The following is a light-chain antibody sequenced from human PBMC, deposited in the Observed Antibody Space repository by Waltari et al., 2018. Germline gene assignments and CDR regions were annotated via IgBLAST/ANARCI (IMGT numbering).Light chain of an antibody. CDR1: HGINNY. J-gene: IGKJ4*01. CDR3: QQYNNFPPLT. Sequence: DIQMTQSPSSLSASVADRVTITCRASHGINNYLNWYQQKPGKAPKRLIYYASSLESGVPSRFSGSGSGTDYTLTISSLQPEDIATYYCQQYNNFPPLTFGRGTKVEIK. CDR2: YAS. V-gene: IGKV1-33*01.